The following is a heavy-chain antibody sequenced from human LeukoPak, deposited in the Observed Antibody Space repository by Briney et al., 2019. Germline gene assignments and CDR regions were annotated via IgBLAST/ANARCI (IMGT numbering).Heavy chain of an antibody. CDR1: GFTFSSYD. CDR2: ISDRGGST. V-gene: IGHV3-23*01. Sequence: GGSLRLSCAASGFTFSSYDMSWVRQAPGKGLEWVSAISDRGGSTYYADSVKGRFTISRDNSKNTLYLQMNSLRAEDTAVYYCAKRGTTMEKEGFDYWGQGTLLTVSS. J-gene: IGHJ4*02. CDR3: AKRGTTMEKEGFDY. D-gene: IGHD5-18*01.